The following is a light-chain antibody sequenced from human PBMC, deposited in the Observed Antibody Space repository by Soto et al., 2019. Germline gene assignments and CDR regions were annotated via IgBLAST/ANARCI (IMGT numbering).Light chain of an antibody. CDR2: DVS. Sequence: QSALTQPASVSGSPGQSITISCTGTSSDVGAYNSVAWYQHNPGKAPKLMIYDVSNRPSGVSSRFSGSKSANTASLSISGLQADDEADYYCSSYTISSTLVFGTGTKLTVL. CDR3: SSYTISSTLV. CDR1: SSDVGAYNS. J-gene: IGLJ1*01. V-gene: IGLV2-14*01.